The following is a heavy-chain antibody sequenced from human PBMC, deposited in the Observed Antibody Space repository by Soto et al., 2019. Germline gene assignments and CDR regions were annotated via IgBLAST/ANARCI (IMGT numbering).Heavy chain of an antibody. CDR1: GFPFSTYW. V-gene: IGHV3-7*01. D-gene: IGHD2-15*01. J-gene: IGHJ4*02. Sequence: ELQVVESGGGLVQPGGSLRLSCAASGFPFSTYWMSWVRQAPGKGLEWVANINQGGIERYYVDSVKGRFTISRDGGKNFLYLQMISLRAEDTDVYYWARMGYCTDGSCYGLSVDFDYWGRGTLVTVSS. CDR3: ARMGYCTDGSCYGLSVDFDY. CDR2: INQGGIER.